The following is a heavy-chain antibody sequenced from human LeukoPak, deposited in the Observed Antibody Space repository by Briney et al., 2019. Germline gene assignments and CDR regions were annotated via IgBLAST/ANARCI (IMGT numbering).Heavy chain of an antibody. J-gene: IGHJ4*02. D-gene: IGHD1-7*01. CDR2: IKHNTGDT. CDR1: GYSFSEFF. V-gene: IGHV1-2*07. Sequence: ASVKVSCKASGYSFSEFFIHWVRQAPRERPEWVGWIKHNTGDTNYALKFRGRVTLTMDTSSNTAYMDLRGLMSDDMAVCYWVRDHAGNFSLWGQGSLVTVSS. CDR3: VRDHAGNFSL.